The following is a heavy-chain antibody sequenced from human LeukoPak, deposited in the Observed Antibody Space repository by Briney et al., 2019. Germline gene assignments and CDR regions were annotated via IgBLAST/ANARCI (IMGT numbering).Heavy chain of an antibody. CDR1: GFTFSSYW. CDR2: IKEDGSEK. J-gene: IGHJ4*02. V-gene: IGHV3-7*02. Sequence: GGSLRLSCAASGFTFSSYWMSWVRQAPGKGLEWVANIKEDGSEKYYVDSVKGRLTISRDTAKSSLYLQMNSLRAEDTAVYYCAELTSMVEQYWGQGTLVTVSS. D-gene: IGHD3-10*01. CDR3: AELTSMVEQY.